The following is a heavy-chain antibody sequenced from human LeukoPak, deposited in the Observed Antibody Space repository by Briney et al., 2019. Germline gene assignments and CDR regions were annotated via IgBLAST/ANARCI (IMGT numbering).Heavy chain of an antibody. CDR3: ARLGMDYYGMDV. V-gene: IGHV1-58*02. D-gene: IGHD3-16*01. CDR1: GFTFTSSA. CDR2: IVVGSGNT. J-gene: IGHJ6*02. Sequence: ASVKVSCKASGFTFTSSAMQWVRQARGQRLEWIGWIVVGSGNTNYAQKLQGRVTMTTDTSTSTAYMELRSLRSDDTAVYYCARLGMDYYGMDVWGQGTTVTVSS.